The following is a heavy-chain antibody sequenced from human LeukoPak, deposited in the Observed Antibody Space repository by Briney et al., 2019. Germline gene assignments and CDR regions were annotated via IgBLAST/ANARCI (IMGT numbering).Heavy chain of an antibody. Sequence: GASVKVSCKASGYTFTGYYMHWVRQAPGQGLEWMGWINPNSGGTNYAQKFQGRVTMTRDTSISTAYMELGRLRSDDTAVYYCARVEVLLSAFDVWGQGTMVTVSS. D-gene: IGHD1-1*01. CDR3: ARVEVLLSAFDV. CDR1: GYTFTGYY. J-gene: IGHJ3*01. V-gene: IGHV1-2*02. CDR2: INPNSGGT.